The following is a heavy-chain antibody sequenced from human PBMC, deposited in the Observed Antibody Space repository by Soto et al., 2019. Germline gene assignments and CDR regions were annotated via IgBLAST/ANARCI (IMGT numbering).Heavy chain of an antibody. Sequence: QVHLVESGGGVVQPGRSLRLSCAASGFTFSSFALHWVRQAPGEGLEWVALISPDGRIENYADSVKGRFIISRDNSKNTVYMQMDSLRLEDTGVYYCARDGLPDDFRSGGYWFDPWGQGTQVTVSS. CDR3: ARDGLPDDFRSGGYWFDP. CDR1: GFTFSSFA. D-gene: IGHD3-3*01. V-gene: IGHV3-30-3*01. J-gene: IGHJ5*02. CDR2: ISPDGRIE.